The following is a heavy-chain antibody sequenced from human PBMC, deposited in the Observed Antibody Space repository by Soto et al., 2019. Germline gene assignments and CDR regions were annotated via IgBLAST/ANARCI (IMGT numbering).Heavy chain of an antibody. Sequence: QVQLVQSGAEAKKPGSSVKLSCTASGGTFSSYAISLVRQATGQGLEWMGGIIPTFGTANYAQKLQGRVTITADESTSTAYMELSSLRSEDTAVYYCARGTGTTGGMDVWGQGTTVTVSS. CDR3: ARGTGTTGGMDV. CDR2: IIPTFGTA. CDR1: GGTFSSYA. J-gene: IGHJ6*02. D-gene: IGHD1-7*01. V-gene: IGHV1-69*01.